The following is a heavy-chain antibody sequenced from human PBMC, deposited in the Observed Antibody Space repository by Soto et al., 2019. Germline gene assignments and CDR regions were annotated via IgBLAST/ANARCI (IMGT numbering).Heavy chain of an antibody. CDR1: GFTFSSYG. CDR3: AKDRDYDFWSGHTIYNWFDP. D-gene: IGHD3-3*01. Sequence: GGSLRLSCAASGFTFSSYGMHWVRQAPGKGLEWVAVISYDGSNKYYADSVKGRFTISRDNSKNTLYLQMNSLRAEDTAVYYCAKDRDYDFWSGHTIYNWFDPWGQGTLVTVSS. J-gene: IGHJ5*02. CDR2: ISYDGSNK. V-gene: IGHV3-30*18.